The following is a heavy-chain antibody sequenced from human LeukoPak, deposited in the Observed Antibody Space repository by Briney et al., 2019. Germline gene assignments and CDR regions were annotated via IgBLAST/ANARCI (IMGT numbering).Heavy chain of an antibody. Sequence: GGSLRLSCAAPGFTFSTYWMNWVRQAPGKGLEWVANIKQDGSEKYYVDSVKGRFTISRDNAKNSLYLQMNSLRAEDTAVFYCARGAYAWYGAKEIGDYWGQGTLVTVSS. CDR2: IKQDGSEK. CDR1: GFTFSTYW. V-gene: IGHV3-7*01. D-gene: IGHD4-23*01. J-gene: IGHJ4*02. CDR3: ARGAYAWYGAKEIGDY.